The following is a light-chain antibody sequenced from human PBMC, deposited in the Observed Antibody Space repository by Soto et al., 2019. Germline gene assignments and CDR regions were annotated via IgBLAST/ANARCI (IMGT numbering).Light chain of an antibody. CDR1: SNDVGGYNY. Sequence: QSALTQPPSESGSPGQSVTISCTGTSNDVGGYNYVSWYQQHPGKAPKVMIFEVSKRPSGVPDRFSGSKSGNTASLTVSGLQAGDEADYYCSSYAGRNNYVFGTGTKSPS. CDR2: EVS. V-gene: IGLV2-8*01. J-gene: IGLJ1*01. CDR3: SSYAGRNNYV.